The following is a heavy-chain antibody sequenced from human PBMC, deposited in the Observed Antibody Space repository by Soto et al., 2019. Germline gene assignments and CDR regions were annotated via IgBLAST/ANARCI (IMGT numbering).Heavy chain of an antibody. Sequence: PGGSLRLSCAASGFTFSSYGMHWFRQAPGKGLEWVAVISYDGSNKYYADSVKGRFTISRDNSKDTLYLQMNSLRAEDTAVYYCTKPKYRGVVVNVWGQGTTVTVSS. CDR1: GFTFSSYG. CDR2: ISYDGSNK. D-gene: IGHD3-10*01. J-gene: IGHJ6*02. V-gene: IGHV3-30*18. CDR3: TKPKYRGVVVNV.